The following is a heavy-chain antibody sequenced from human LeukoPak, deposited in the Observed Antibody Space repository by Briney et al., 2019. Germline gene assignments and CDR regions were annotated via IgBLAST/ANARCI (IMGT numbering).Heavy chain of an antibody. Sequence: ASVKVSCKASGGTFSSYAISWVRQAPGQGLEWMGGIIPIFGTANYAQKFQGRVTITADESTSTAYMELSSLRSEDTAVYYCARVDTAMAYSGYYYMDVWGKGTTVTISS. D-gene: IGHD5-18*01. CDR1: GGTFSSYA. CDR3: ARVDTAMAYSGYYYMDV. CDR2: IIPIFGTA. V-gene: IGHV1-69*13. J-gene: IGHJ6*03.